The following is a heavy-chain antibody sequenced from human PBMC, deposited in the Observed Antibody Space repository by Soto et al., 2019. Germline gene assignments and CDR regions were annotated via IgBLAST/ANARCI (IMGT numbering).Heavy chain of an antibody. D-gene: IGHD5-12*01. V-gene: IGHV5-51*01. CDR1: GYSFTSYW. CDR3: ARLKRDGYNYSPLYY. CDR2: IYTGDSDT. Sequence: GESLKISCKGSGYSFTSYWIGWVRQMPGKGLEWMGIIYTGDSDTRYSPSFQGQVTISADKSISTAYLQWSSLKASDTAMYYCARLKRDGYNYSPLYYWGQGTLVTVSS. J-gene: IGHJ4*02.